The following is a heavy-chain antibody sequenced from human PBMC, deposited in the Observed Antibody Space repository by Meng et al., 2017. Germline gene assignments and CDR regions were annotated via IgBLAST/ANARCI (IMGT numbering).Heavy chain of an antibody. Sequence: GESLKISCAASGFTFSSYAMHWVCQAPEKGLEWVADIKCDGSEKYYVDSVKGRLTISRDNAKNSLYLQVNSLRAEDTAVYYCARDNKVQQLVPDAFDIWGQGTMVTVSS. CDR2: IKCDGSEK. V-gene: IGHV3-52*01. CDR1: GFTFSSYA. CDR3: ARDNKVQQLVPDAFDI. J-gene: IGHJ3*02. D-gene: IGHD6-13*01.